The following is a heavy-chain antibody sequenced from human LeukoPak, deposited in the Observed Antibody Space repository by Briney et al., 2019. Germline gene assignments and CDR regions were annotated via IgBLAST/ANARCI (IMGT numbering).Heavy chain of an antibody. CDR1: GGSISSGGYS. J-gene: IGHJ4*02. CDR3: ARMGLPGPDY. CDR2: INRSGNT. V-gene: IGHV4-30-2*01. Sequence: SQTLSLTCAVSGGSISSGGYSWSWIRQPPGKGLEWIGEINRSGNTNYNASLKSRVSISVDTSKNQFSLKPSSVTAADTAVYYCARMGLPGPDYWGQGTLVTVSS.